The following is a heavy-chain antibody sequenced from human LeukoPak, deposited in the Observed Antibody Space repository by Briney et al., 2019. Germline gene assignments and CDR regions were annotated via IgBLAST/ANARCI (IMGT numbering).Heavy chain of an antibody. Sequence: PGGSLRLSCAASGFPFSDFYMTWIRQAPGKGLEWVSYISSIATTIYYADSVKGRFTISRDNAKNSLYLQMNNLRAEDTAVYYCARDRWGKYYFDYWGQGTLVTVSS. CDR2: ISSIATTI. D-gene: IGHD7-27*01. CDR3: ARDRWGKYYFDY. J-gene: IGHJ4*02. CDR1: GFPFSDFY. V-gene: IGHV3-11*01.